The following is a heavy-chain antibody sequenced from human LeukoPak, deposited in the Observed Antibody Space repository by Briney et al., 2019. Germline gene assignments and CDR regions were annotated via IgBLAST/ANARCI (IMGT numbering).Heavy chain of an antibody. V-gene: IGHV1-18*01. CDR2: ISAYNGNT. D-gene: IGHD4-23*01. Sequence: ASVKVSCKASGYTFTSYGISWVRQAPGQGLEWMGWISAYNGNTNYAQKLQGRVTMTTDTSTSTAYMELRSPRSDDTAVYYCARDLAPGGNPPYYYGMDVWGQGTTVTVSS. CDR1: GYTFTSYG. CDR3: ARDLAPGGNPPYYYGMDV. J-gene: IGHJ6*02.